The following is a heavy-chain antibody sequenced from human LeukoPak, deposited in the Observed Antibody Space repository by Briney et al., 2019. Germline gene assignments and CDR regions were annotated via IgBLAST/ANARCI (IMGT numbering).Heavy chain of an antibody. CDR3: ARDNPQLADAFDI. CDR1: GGSISSYY. V-gene: IGHV4-59*01. CDR2: IYYSGST. Sequence: PSETLSLTCTVSGGSISSYYWSWIRQPPGKGLEWIGYIYYSGSTNYNPSLKSRVTISVDTSKNQFSLKLSSVTAADTAVYYCARDNPQLADAFDIWGQGTMVTVSS. D-gene: IGHD6-13*01. J-gene: IGHJ3*02.